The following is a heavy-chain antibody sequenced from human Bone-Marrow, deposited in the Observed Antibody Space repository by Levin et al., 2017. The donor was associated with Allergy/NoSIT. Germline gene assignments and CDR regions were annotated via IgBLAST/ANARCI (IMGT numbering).Heavy chain of an antibody. V-gene: IGHV3-23*01. CDR3: AKPLSGSYPEYFQH. CDR2: ISGSGGST. CDR1: GFTFSSYA. D-gene: IGHD1-26*01. J-gene: IGHJ1*01. Sequence: GESLKISCAASGFTFSSYAMSWVRQAPGKGLEWVSAISGSGGSTYYADSVKGRFTISRDNSKNTLYLQMNSLRAEDTAVYYCAKPLSGSYPEYFQHWGQGTLVTVSS.